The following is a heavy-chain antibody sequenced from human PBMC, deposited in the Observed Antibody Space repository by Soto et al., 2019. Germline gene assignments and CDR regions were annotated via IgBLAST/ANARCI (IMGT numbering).Heavy chain of an antibody. CDR2: INHSGST. V-gene: IGHV4-34*01. Sequence: PSETLSLTCAVYGGCFSGYYWSWIRQPPGKGLEWIGEINHSGSTNYNPSLKSRVTISVDTSKNQFSLKLSSVTAADTAVYYCARGRSITIFGVVTQEYYFDYWGQGTLLTVSS. CDR1: GGCFSGYY. J-gene: IGHJ4*02. D-gene: IGHD3-3*01. CDR3: ARGRSITIFGVVTQEYYFDY.